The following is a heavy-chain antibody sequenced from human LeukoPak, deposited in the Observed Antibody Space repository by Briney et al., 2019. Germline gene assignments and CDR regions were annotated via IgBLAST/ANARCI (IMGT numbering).Heavy chain of an antibody. D-gene: IGHD5-12*01. J-gene: IGHJ4*02. Sequence: GGSLRLSRAASGFTFSSYEMNWVRQAPGKGLEWVSYISSSGSTIYYADSVKGRFTISRDNAKNSLYLQMNSLRAEDTAVYYCATYSGYNHDYWGQGTLVTVSS. CDR2: ISSSGSTI. V-gene: IGHV3-48*03. CDR3: ATYSGYNHDY. CDR1: GFTFSSYE.